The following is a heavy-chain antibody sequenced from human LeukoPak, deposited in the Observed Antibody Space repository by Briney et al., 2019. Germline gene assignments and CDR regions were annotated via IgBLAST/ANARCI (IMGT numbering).Heavy chain of an antibody. CDR3: ARSRDYYGSGSSPPDY. CDR2: ISAYNGNT. D-gene: IGHD3-10*01. V-gene: IGHV1-18*04. J-gene: IGHJ4*02. CDR1: GYTFTSYG. Sequence: ASVKVSCKASGYTFTSYGISWVRQAPGQGLEWMGWISAYNGNTNYAQKLQGRVTMTTDTSTSTAYMELRSLRSDDTAVYYCARSRDYYGSGSSPPDYWGQGTLSPSPQ.